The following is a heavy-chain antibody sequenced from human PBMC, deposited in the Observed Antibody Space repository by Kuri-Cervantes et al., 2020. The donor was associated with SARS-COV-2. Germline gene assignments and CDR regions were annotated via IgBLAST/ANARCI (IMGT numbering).Heavy chain of an antibody. CDR2: MNPNSGNT. D-gene: IGHD1-14*01. J-gene: IGHJ6*03. Sequence: ASVKVSCKASGYTFTSYDINWVRQATGQGLEWMGWMNPNSGNTGYAQKFQGRVTMTRNTSISTAYMELSSLRSEDTAVYYCARGPFNRGGVRSPFHYYCMDVWGKGTTVTVSS. CDR3: ARGPFNRGGVRSPFHYYCMDV. CDR1: GYTFTSYD. V-gene: IGHV1-8*01.